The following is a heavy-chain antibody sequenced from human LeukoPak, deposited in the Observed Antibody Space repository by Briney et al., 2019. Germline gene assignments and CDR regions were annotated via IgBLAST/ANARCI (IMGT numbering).Heavy chain of an antibody. V-gene: IGHV4-39*02. CDR1: GGSISTTNYY. CDR2: VYYSGST. Sequence: SETLSLTCTVSGGSISTTNYYWGWIRQSPGKGLEWFGCVYYSGSTYYNPSLKSRVSISVDTSKNHFVLNLTSVTAADTAVYFCARRVGFYGSGSLNYFDPWGQGILVSVSS. D-gene: IGHD3-10*01. CDR3: ARRVGFYGSGSLNYFDP. J-gene: IGHJ5*01.